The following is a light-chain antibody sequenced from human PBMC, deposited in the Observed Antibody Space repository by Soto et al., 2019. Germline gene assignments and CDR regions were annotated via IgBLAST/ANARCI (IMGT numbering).Light chain of an antibody. CDR3: ATWDSSLSGGV. Sequence: QSALTQPPSVSAAPGQRVTISCSGSSSNIENNYVSWYRQLPGTAPKLLIYENNKRPSGIPDRFSGSKSGTSATLGITGLETGDEADYYCATWDSSLSGGVFGTGTKVTVL. CDR1: SSNIENNY. V-gene: IGLV1-51*02. J-gene: IGLJ1*01. CDR2: ENN.